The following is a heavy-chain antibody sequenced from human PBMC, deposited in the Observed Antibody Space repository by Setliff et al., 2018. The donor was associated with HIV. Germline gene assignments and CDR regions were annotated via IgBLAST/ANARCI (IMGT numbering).Heavy chain of an antibody. CDR2: IYTSGST. J-gene: IGHJ5*02. Sequence: SETLSLTCTVSGGSISSYYWSWIRQPPGKGLEWIGYIYTSGSTNYNPSLKSRVTISVDTSKNQFSLKLSSVIAADTAVYYCARQKGYSSGWYIGSWFDPWGQGTLVTVSS. CDR1: GGSISSYY. CDR3: ARQKGYSSGWYIGSWFDP. V-gene: IGHV4-4*09. D-gene: IGHD6-19*01.